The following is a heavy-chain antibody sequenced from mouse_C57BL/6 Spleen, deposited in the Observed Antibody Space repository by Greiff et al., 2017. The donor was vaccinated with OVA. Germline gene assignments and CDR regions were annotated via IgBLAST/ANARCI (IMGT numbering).Heavy chain of an antibody. CDR1: GYAFSSSW. D-gene: IGHD1-1*01. Sequence: QVQLQQSGPQLVKPGASVKISCKASGYAFSSSWMNWVKQRPGKGLEWIGRIYPGDGDTNYNGKFKGKATLTADKSSSTAYMQLSSLTSEDSAVYFCARNYGSSDGFAYWGQGTLVTVSA. J-gene: IGHJ3*01. V-gene: IGHV1-82*01. CDR2: IYPGDGDT. CDR3: ARNYGSSDGFAY.